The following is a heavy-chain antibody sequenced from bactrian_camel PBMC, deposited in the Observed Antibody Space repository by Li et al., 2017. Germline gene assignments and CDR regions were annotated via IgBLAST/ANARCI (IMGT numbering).Heavy chain of an antibody. J-gene: IGHJ4*01. CDR3: ARTDLALLSFDI. CDR2: IYSSTT. Sequence: VESGGGSVQAGGSLTLSCTASGITFSGMVWVRQAPGKGLEWVATIYSSTTYYADSVKGRFTISRDYTKNTVYLQTNTLKSEDTALYYCARTDLALLSFDIWGQGTQVTVS. D-gene: IGHD1*01. CDR1: GITFSG. V-gene: IGHV3-2*01.